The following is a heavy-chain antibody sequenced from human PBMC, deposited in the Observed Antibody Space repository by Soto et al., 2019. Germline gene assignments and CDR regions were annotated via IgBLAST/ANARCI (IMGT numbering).Heavy chain of an antibody. D-gene: IGHD2-15*01. CDR1: GCNFSSYW. CDR3: ARDRPQSTRYCSGGSCRTYYYYYMDV. J-gene: IGHJ6*03. Sequence: GGSLRLPYAASGCNFSSYWMHWVRQAPGKGLVWVSRINSDGSSTSYADSVKGRFTISRDNAKNTLYLQMNSLRAEDTAVYYCARDRPQSTRYCSGGSCRTYYYYYMDVWGKGTTVTVSS. CDR2: INSDGSST. V-gene: IGHV3-74*01.